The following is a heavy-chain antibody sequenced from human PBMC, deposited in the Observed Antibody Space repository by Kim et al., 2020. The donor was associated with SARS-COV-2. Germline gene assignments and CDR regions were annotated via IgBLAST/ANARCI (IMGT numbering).Heavy chain of an antibody. CDR3: ARETYYDILTGYPPYYYYGMDV. CDR1: GFTFSSYS. V-gene: IGHV3-48*04. J-gene: IGHJ6*02. D-gene: IGHD3-9*01. CDR2: ISSSSSTI. Sequence: GGSLRLSCAASGFTFSSYSMNWVRQAPGKGLEWVSYISSSSSTIYYADSVKGRFTISRDNAKNSLYLQMNSLRAEDTAVYYCARETYYDILTGYPPYYYYGMDVWGQGTTVTVSS.